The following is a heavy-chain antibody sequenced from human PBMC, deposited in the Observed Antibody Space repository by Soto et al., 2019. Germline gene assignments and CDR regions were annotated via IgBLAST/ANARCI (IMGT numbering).Heavy chain of an antibody. CDR2: INHSGST. CDR1: GGSFSGYY. V-gene: IGHV4-34*01. Sequence: SETLSLTCAVYGGSFSGYYWSWIRQPPGKGLEWIGEINHSGSTNYNPSLKSRVTISVDTPKNQFSLKLSSVTAADTAVYYCARGLRWYPAPGIWGQGTMVTVSS. J-gene: IGHJ3*02. D-gene: IGHD2-15*01. CDR3: ARGLRWYPAPGI.